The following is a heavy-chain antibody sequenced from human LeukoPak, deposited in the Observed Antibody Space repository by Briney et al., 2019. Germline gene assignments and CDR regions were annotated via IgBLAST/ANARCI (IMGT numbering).Heavy chain of an antibody. CDR2: IYSGGST. V-gene: IGHV3-66*01. CDR3: ARDDPYGWFDP. Sequence: GGSLRLSCAASGFTFNSFSMNWVRQAPGKGLEWVSVIYSGGSTYYADSVKGRFTISRDNSKNTLYLQMNSLRAEDTAVYYCARDDPYGWFDPWGQGTLVTVSS. CDR1: GFTFNSFS. D-gene: IGHD3-10*01. J-gene: IGHJ5*02.